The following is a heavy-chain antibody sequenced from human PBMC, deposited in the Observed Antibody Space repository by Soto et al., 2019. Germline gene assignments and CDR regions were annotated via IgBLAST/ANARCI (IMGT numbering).Heavy chain of an antibody. CDR2: IYYSGST. Sequence: QLQLQESGPGLVKPSETLSLTCTVSGGSISSSSYYWGWIRQPPGKGLEWIGSIYYSGSTYYNPSLKSRVTISVDTSKNQFSLKLSSVTAADTAVYYCARQFGAVAEGLRYFDLWGRGTLVTVSS. J-gene: IGHJ2*01. CDR3: ARQFGAVAEGLRYFDL. D-gene: IGHD6-19*01. CDR1: GGSISSSSYY. V-gene: IGHV4-39*01.